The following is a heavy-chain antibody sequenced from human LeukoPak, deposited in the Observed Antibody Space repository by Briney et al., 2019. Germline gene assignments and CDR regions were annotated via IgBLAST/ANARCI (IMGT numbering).Heavy chain of an antibody. J-gene: IGHJ4*02. CDR1: GYTFASFD. CDR3: ARGPPNWGMVGY. D-gene: IGHD7-27*01. CDR2: MKSNNGHT. V-gene: IGHV1-8*01. Sequence: AASVKVSCKASGYTFASFDFNWVRQATGQGLEWMGWMKSNNGHTGYAQKFQGRVTMTRDTSISTAYMGLSSLTFEDTAVYYCARGPPNWGMVGYWGQGTLVTVSS.